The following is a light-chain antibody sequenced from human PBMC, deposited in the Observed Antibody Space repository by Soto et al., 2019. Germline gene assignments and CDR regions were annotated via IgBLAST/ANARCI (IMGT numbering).Light chain of an antibody. V-gene: IGKV1-6*01. CDR2: AAS. CDR3: LQDYNYPWT. Sequence: AIQMTQSPSSLSASVGDRVTITCRASQGIRNDLGWYQQKPGKAPKLLIYAASSLQSGVPSRFSGSGSGTDLTLTIISLQPEDFATYYCLQDYNYPWTFGQGTKVEIK. J-gene: IGKJ1*01. CDR1: QGIRND.